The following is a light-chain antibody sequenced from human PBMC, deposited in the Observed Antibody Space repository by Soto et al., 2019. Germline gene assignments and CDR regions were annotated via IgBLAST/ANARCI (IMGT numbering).Light chain of an antibody. J-gene: IGLJ2*01. CDR2: SNN. CDR1: SSNIGGTNY. Sequence: QSVLTQPPSASGTPGQKVFISCSGSSSNIGGTNYAYWYQQLPGAAPKLLMHSNNLRPSGVPERISGSKFGTAASLAISGLRSEDEAVYYCATWDDSLPAVFGGGTKLTVL. V-gene: IGLV1-47*02. CDR3: ATWDDSLPAV.